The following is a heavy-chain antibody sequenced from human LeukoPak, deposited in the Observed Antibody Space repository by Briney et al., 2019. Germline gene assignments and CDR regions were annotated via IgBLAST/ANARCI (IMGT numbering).Heavy chain of an antibody. Sequence: PSQTLSLTCTVSGGSISSYYWSWIRQPPGKGLEWIGYIYYSGSTNYNPSLKSRVTISVDTSKNQFSLKLSSVTAADTAVYYCARGTVVIHYWGQGTLVTVSS. CDR1: GGSISSYY. J-gene: IGHJ4*02. CDR3: ARGTVVIHY. V-gene: IGHV4-59*01. CDR2: IYYSGST. D-gene: IGHD4-23*01.